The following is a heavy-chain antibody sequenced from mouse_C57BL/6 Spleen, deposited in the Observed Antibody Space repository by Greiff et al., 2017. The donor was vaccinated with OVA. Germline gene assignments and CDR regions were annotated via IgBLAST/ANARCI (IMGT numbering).Heavy chain of an antibody. CDR2: IYPGGGNI. J-gene: IGHJ2*01. V-gene: IGHV1-63*01. D-gene: IGHD1-3*01. CDR3: AREWFDY. Sequence: VNVVESGAELVRPGTSVKMSCKASGYTFTNYWIGWVKQRPGHGLEWIGDIYPGGGNIKYNEKFKGKATLTADKSSSTASIQFSGLTSAGSAFYYCAREWFDYWGQGTTLTVSS. CDR1: GYTFTNYW.